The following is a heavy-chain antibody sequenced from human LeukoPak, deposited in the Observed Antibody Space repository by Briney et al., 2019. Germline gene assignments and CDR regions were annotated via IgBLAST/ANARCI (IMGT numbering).Heavy chain of an antibody. CDR2: INPSDDST. CDR3: ARVRYCSGGSCPSWFDP. Sequence: ASVKVSCKASGYTFTGYYMHWVRQVPGQGLEWMGIINPSDDSTSYAQKFQGRVTMTRDLSTSTVYMELSSLTSEDTAVYYCARVRYCSGGSCPSWFDPWGQGTLVTVSS. CDR1: GYTFTGYY. D-gene: IGHD2-15*01. J-gene: IGHJ5*02. V-gene: IGHV1-46*01.